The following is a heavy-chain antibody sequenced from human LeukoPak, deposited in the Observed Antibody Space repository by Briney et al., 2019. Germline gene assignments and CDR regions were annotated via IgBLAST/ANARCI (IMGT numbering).Heavy chain of an antibody. J-gene: IGHJ4*02. CDR3: ARDPVPASNYFDY. CDR2: ISWSSGTI. CDR1: GFAFDDYA. Sequence: GGSLRLSCAASGFAFDDYAMHWVRQVPGKGLEWVSGISWSSGTIHYADSVKGRFTVSRDNADNSLYLQMNSLRVEDTAMYYCARDPVPASNYFDYWGQGTQVTVSS. D-gene: IGHD4-17*01. V-gene: IGHV3-9*01.